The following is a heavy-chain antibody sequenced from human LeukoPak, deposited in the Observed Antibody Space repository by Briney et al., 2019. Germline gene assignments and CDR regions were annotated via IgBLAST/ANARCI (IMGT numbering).Heavy chain of an antibody. CDR1: GGSISSSSYY. CDR3: ARDSLGMIVD. D-gene: IGHD2-21*01. CDR2: IYTSGST. V-gene: IGHV4-39*07. J-gene: IGHJ4*02. Sequence: SETLSLTCTVSGGSISSSSYYWGWIRQPPGKGLEWIGRIYTSGSTNYNPSLKSRVTISVDTSKNQFSLKLSSVTAADTAVYYCARDSLGMIVDWGQGTLVTVSS.